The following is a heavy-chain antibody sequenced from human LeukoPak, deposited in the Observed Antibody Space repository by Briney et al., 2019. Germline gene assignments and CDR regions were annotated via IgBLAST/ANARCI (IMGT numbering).Heavy chain of an antibody. D-gene: IGHD3-22*01. Sequence: SGTLSLTCAVSGGSISSSNWWSWVRQPPGKGLEWIGEIYHSGSTNYNPSHKSRVTISVDKSKNQFSLKLSSVTAADTAVYYCARVGYDSSGYYLDYWGQGTLVTVSS. V-gene: IGHV4-4*02. J-gene: IGHJ4*02. CDR2: IYHSGST. CDR1: GGSISSSNW. CDR3: ARVGYDSSGYYLDY.